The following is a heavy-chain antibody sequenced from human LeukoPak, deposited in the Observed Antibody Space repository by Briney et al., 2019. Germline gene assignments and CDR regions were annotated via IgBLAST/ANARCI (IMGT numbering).Heavy chain of an antibody. CDR2: FSYSGYT. CDR1: GGSVSSSPSY. J-gene: IGHJ4*02. CDR3: ARRSFPLHFDS. Sequence: SETLSLTCTVSGGSVSSSPSYWDWIRQPPGKGLEWIGTFSYSGYTHYHPSLRGRVTMSLATSKNQLSLRLTSVTAADTAIFYCARRSFPLHFDSWGQGTLVTVSS. D-gene: IGHD2-15*01. V-gene: IGHV4-39*01.